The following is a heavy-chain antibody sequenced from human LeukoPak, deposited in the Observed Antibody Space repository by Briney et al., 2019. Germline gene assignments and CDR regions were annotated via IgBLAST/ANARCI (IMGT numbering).Heavy chain of an antibody. CDR1: GGSISSSSYY. J-gene: IGHJ6*03. CDR3: ARIVVVPAATPKQYYYYYYYMDV. D-gene: IGHD2-2*01. CDR2: IYYSGST. Sequence: SETLSLTCTVSGGSISSSSYYWGWIRQPPGKGLEWIGSIYYSGSTYYNPSLKSRVTISVDTSKNQFSLKLSSVTAADTAVYYCARIVVVPAATPKQYYYYYYYMDVWGKGTTVTVSS. V-gene: IGHV4-39*01.